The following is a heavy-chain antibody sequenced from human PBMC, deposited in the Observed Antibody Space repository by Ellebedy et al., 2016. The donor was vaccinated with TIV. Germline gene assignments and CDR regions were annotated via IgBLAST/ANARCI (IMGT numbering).Heavy chain of an antibody. J-gene: IGHJ4*02. D-gene: IGHD6-13*01. CDR3: ARPAAAYSSSWYDFDC. CDR2: ISSSGTYI. CDR1: GFSFRNYW. V-gene: IGHV3-21*01. Sequence: GESLKISCAASGFSFRNYWMNWVRQAQGKGLEWVSSISSSGTYIHNADSVKGRFIISRDNAKNSLYLQMNSLRVEDTAIYYCARPAAAYSSSWYDFDCWGQGTLVTVSS.